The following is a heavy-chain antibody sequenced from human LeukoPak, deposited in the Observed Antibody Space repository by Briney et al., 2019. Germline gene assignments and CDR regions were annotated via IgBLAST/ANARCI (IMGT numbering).Heavy chain of an antibody. D-gene: IGHD6-19*01. Sequence: SETLSLTCAVYGGSFSGYYWSWIRQPPGKGLEWIGYIYYSGSTNYNPSLKSRVTISVDTSKNQFSLKLSSVTAADTAVYYCARVEAGSWFDPWGQGTLVTVSS. J-gene: IGHJ5*02. CDR2: IYYSGST. CDR3: ARVEAGSWFDP. CDR1: GGSFSGYY. V-gene: IGHV4-59*01.